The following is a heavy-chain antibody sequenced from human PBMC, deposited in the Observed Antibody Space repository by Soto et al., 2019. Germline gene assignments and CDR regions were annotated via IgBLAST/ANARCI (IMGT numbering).Heavy chain of an antibody. D-gene: IGHD4-4*01. CDR1: GFTVSTSF. Sequence: GGSLRLSCAASGFTVSTSFLSWVRQAPGKGLEWVSVIYSGGSTYYADSVKGRFTISRDNSKNTLYLQMNSLRAEDTAVYYCARDRASVTTYVLYYMDVWGKGTTVTVSS. CDR2: IYSGGST. CDR3: ARDRASVTTYVLYYMDV. J-gene: IGHJ6*03. V-gene: IGHV3-66*01.